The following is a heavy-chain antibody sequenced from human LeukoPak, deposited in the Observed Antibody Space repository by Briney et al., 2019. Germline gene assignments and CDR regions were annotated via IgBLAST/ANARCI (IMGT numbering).Heavy chain of an antibody. D-gene: IGHD3-22*01. CDR1: GFTFSSYE. CDR3: ARQFSDSSGYYYVDAFDI. J-gene: IGHJ3*02. Sequence: GGSLRLSCAASGFTFSSYEMNWVRQAPGKGLEWVSYISSSGSTIYYADSVKGRFTISRDNAKNSLYLQMNSLRAEDTAVYYCARQFSDSSGYYYVDAFDIWGQGTMVTVSS. CDR2: ISSSGSTI. V-gene: IGHV3-48*03.